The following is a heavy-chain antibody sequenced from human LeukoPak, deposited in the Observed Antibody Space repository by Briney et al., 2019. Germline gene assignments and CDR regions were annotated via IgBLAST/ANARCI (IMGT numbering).Heavy chain of an antibody. V-gene: IGHV3-23*01. J-gene: IGHJ4*02. CDR2: ISGSGGST. D-gene: IGHD1-26*01. Sequence: PGGSLRLSCAASGFTFSSYAMSWVRQAPGKGLEWVSAISGSGGSTYYAGSVKGRFTISRDNSENTPYLQMNSLRAEDTAVYYCAKVLFQWDRTTDLFDYWGQGTLVTVSS. CDR1: GFTFSSYA. CDR3: AKVLFQWDRTTDLFDY.